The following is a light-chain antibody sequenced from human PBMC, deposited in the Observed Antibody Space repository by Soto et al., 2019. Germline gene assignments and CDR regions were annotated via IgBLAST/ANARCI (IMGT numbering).Light chain of an antibody. V-gene: IGLV2-14*03. J-gene: IGLJ1*01. CDR1: SSDVGAYKY. CDR3: SSFTGTTTLDV. CDR2: GVS. Sequence: SALTQPASVSGSPGQSITISCTGTSSDVGAYKYVPWYQQHPGKAPKLIIYGVSNRPSGVSNRFSGSKSGNTAFLTISGLQPEDEADYYCSSFTGTTTLDVFGTGTKVTVL.